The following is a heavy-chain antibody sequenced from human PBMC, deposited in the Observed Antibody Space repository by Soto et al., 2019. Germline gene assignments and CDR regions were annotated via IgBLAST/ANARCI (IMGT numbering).Heavy chain of an antibody. CDR2: ISDSGGST. CDR1: GLTFKSYA. V-gene: IGHV3-23*01. J-gene: IGHJ4*02. Sequence: PGGSLRLSCAVSGLTFKSYAMSWVRQAPGKGLEWVSTISDSGGSTSYADSVKGRLTISRDNSMNTLYLQMDSLRVDDTAVYYCVKRDLAYWGQGTLVTVSS. CDR3: VKRDLAY.